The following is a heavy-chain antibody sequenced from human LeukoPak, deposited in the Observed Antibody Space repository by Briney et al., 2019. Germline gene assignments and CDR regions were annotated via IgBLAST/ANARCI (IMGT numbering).Heavy chain of an antibody. Sequence: PGGSLRLSCAASVLTFSRYWMHWVRQAPGKGLVWVSRINSDGSSTSYADSVKGRFTISRDNAKNTLYLQMNSLRAEDTAVYYCATLGRVDVADYWGQGTLVTVSS. CDR2: INSDGSST. V-gene: IGHV3-74*01. J-gene: IGHJ4*02. CDR3: ATLGRVDVADY. CDR1: VLTFSRYW. D-gene: IGHD7-27*01.